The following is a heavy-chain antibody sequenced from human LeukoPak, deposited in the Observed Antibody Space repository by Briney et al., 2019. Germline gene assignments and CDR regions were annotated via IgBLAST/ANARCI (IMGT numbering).Heavy chain of an antibody. J-gene: IGHJ3*02. CDR3: ATSRYCSGGSCYSPEDDASDI. CDR1: GFTFSSYS. Sequence: GGSLRLSCAASGFTFSSYSMNWVRQAPGKGLEWVSSISSSSSYIYYADSVKGRFTISRDNAKNSLYLQMNSLRAEDTAVYYCATSRYCSGGSCYSPEDDASDIWGQGTMVTVSS. D-gene: IGHD2-15*01. CDR2: ISSSSSYI. V-gene: IGHV3-21*01.